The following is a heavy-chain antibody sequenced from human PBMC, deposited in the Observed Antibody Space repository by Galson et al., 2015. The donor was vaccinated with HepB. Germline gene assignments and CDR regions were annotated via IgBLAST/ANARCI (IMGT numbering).Heavy chain of an antibody. J-gene: IGHJ4*02. Sequence: LSLTCAVYGGSFSGYYWSWIRQPPGKGLEWIGEINHSGSTNYNPSLTSRVTISVETSKNQFSLKLSSVTAADTAVYYCARGRPEVVVPAADLDYWGQGTLVTVSS. V-gene: IGHV4-34*01. CDR3: ARGRPEVVVPAADLDY. D-gene: IGHD2-15*01. CDR2: INHSGST. CDR1: GGSFSGYY.